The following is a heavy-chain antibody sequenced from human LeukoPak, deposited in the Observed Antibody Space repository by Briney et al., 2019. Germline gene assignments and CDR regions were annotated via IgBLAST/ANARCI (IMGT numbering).Heavy chain of an antibody. CDR2: ISWNSGSI. Sequence: GRSLRLSCAASGFTFDDYAMHWVRQAPGKGLEWVSGISWNSGSIGYADSVKGRFTISRDNAKNSLYLQMNSLRAEDTALYYCAKGSGYYLTPFDYWDQGTLVTVSS. J-gene: IGHJ4*02. D-gene: IGHD3-22*01. CDR1: GFTFDDYA. V-gene: IGHV3-9*01. CDR3: AKGSGYYLTPFDY.